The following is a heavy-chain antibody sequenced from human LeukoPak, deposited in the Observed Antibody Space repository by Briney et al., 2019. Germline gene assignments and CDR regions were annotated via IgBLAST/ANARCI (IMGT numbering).Heavy chain of an antibody. Sequence: GASVKVSCKASGYTFTSYGITWVRQAPGQGLEWMGWISAYNGNTNYAQKLQGRVTMTRDTSISTVYMELSSLRSDDTAVYFCARGYIGYFDYWGQGTLVTVSS. D-gene: IGHD5-24*01. V-gene: IGHV1-18*01. CDR2: ISAYNGNT. J-gene: IGHJ4*02. CDR3: ARGYIGYFDY. CDR1: GYTFTSYG.